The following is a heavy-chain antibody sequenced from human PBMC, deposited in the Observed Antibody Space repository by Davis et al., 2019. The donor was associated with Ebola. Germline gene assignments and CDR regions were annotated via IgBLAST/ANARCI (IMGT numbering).Heavy chain of an antibody. J-gene: IGHJ6*02. V-gene: IGHV3-53*01. CDR3: ARGLSYSGRYYDFHYGLDV. Sequence: PGGSLRLSCAASEFSVSRYSMSWVRQAPGTGLACVSVIYNGGNTYYADSVKGRFTISRDRSKNTVYLQMSSLRAEDTAVYYWARGLSYSGRYYDFHYGLDVWGQGTTLTVSS. CDR2: IYNGGNT. CDR1: EFSVSRYS. D-gene: IGHD1-26*01.